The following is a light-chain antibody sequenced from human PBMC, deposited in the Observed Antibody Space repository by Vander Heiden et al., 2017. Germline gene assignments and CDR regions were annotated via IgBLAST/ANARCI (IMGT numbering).Light chain of an antibody. Sequence: DIQITQSPSSLSASVGDRVTITCRASQGISNYLAWYQQKPGKVPKLLIYAASTLQSGVPSRLSGSGSGTDFTLTISSRQPEDVATYYCQKYNSAPWTFGKGTKVEIK. V-gene: IGKV1-27*01. J-gene: IGKJ1*01. CDR2: AAS. CDR3: QKYNSAPWT. CDR1: QGISNY.